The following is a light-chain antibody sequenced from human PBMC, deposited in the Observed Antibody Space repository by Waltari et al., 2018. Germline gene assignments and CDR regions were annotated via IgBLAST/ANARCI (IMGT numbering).Light chain of an antibody. CDR3: QQYNNFSPWP. V-gene: IGKV1-5*03. CDR1: QSISTS. Sequence: IPVTQSPSTLSASVGDRVTVTCRVNQSISTSLAWYQQKPGKAPKLLIYRASNLEDGVPSRFSGSGSGTEFTLTISSLQPDDFATYYCQQYNNFSPWPFGQGTKVDIK. CDR2: RAS. J-gene: IGKJ1*01.